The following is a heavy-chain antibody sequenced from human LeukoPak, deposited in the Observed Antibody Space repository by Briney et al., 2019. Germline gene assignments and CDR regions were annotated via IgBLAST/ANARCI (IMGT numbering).Heavy chain of an antibody. D-gene: IGHD6-19*01. CDR2: ISSRGDYI. CDR1: GFTFSTYS. CDR3: ARDSSDFDY. J-gene: IGHJ4*02. V-gene: IGHV3-21*01. Sequence: GGSLRLSCAASGFTFSTYSMNWVRQAPGKGLEWVSSISSRGDYIYYADSVKGRFTISRDNAKNSLFLQMNSLRAEDTAVYHCARDSSDFDYWGQGTLVTVSS.